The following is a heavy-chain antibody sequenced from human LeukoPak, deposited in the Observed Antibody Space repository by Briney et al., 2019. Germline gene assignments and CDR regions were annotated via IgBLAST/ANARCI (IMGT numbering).Heavy chain of an antibody. V-gene: IGHV3-21*04. Sequence: PGGSLRLSCAASGFTFSSYSMNWVRQAPGKGLEWVSSISSSSSYIYYADSVKGRFTISRDNAKNSLYLQMNSLRAEDTAVYYCARDSPGVTAMVMDWGQGTLVTVSS. J-gene: IGHJ4*02. CDR1: GFTFSSYS. D-gene: IGHD5-18*01. CDR3: ARDSPGVTAMVMD. CDR2: ISSSSSYI.